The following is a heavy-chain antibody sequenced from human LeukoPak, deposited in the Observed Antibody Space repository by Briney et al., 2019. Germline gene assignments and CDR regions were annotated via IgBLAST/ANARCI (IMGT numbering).Heavy chain of an antibody. D-gene: IGHD3-16*01. V-gene: IGHV3-48*01. Sequence: PGGSLRLSCAGSGFTFSSYYMNWVRQAPGKGLEWVSYISSSVGTISYADSVKGRFTISRDNAKKSLYLQMNSLRAEDTAVYYCARKRIADLGDETSFGGSPFDSWGQGTLVIVSS. CDR3: ARKRIADLGDETSFGGSPFDS. CDR1: GFTFSSYY. J-gene: IGHJ4*02. CDR2: ISSSVGTI.